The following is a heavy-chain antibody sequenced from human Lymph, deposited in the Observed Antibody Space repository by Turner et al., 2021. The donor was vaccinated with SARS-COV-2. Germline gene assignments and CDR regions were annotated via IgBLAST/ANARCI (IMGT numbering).Heavy chain of an antibody. D-gene: IGHD3-10*01. CDR1: AYTFPGYY. J-gene: IGHJ4*02. Sequence: QVQLVQSGAQVKKPGASAQPSCQPSAYTFPGYYMHWVRQAPGQGLECMGWINPNSGGTNYAQKFQGRVTMTRDTSISTAYMELSRLRSDDTAVYYCARSRDLQSMVRGVDPFDYWGQGTLVTVSS. CDR2: INPNSGGT. CDR3: ARSRDLQSMVRGVDPFDY. V-gene: IGHV1-2*02.